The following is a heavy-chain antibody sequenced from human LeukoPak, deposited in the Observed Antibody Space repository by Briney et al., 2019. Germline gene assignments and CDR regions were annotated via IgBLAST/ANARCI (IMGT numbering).Heavy chain of an antibody. Sequence: PSETLSLTCTVSGGSISSYYWSWIRQPPGKGLEWIGYIYYSGSTNYNPSLKSRVTIPVDTSKSQFSLKLSSVTAADTAVYYCARNPSYYGMDVWGQGTTVTVSS. J-gene: IGHJ6*02. V-gene: IGHV4-59*08. CDR2: IYYSGST. CDR1: GGSISSYY. CDR3: ARNPSYYGMDV.